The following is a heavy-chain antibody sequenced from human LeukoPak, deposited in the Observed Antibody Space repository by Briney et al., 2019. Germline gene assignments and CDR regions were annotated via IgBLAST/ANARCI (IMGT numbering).Heavy chain of an antibody. CDR3: ARDAPYSSSWYKNAFDI. V-gene: IGHV1-18*01. J-gene: IGHJ3*02. CDR1: GYTFTSYG. D-gene: IGHD6-13*01. CDR2: ISAYNGNT. Sequence: GASVKVSCKASGYTFTSYGISWVRQAPGQGLEWMGWISAYNGNTNYAQKLQGRVTMTTDTSTSTAYMELRSLRSDDTAVYYCARDAPYSSSWYKNAFDIWGQGTMVTVSS.